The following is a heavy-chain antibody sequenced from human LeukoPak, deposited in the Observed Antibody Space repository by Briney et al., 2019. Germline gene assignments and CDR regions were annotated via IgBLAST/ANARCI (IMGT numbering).Heavy chain of an antibody. Sequence: PGGSLRLSCAASGFTFSSYAMSWVRQAPGKGLEWVSAISGSGGSTYYADSVRGRFTISRDNSKNTLYLQMNSPRAEDTAVYYCAKEKAWVKCLDYWGQGTLVTVSS. CDR2: ISGSGGST. J-gene: IGHJ4*02. V-gene: IGHV3-23*01. CDR3: AKEKAWVKCLDY. CDR1: GFTFSSYA. D-gene: IGHD5/OR15-5a*01.